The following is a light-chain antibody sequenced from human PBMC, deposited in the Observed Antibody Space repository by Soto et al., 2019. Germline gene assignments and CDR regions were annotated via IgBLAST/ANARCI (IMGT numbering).Light chain of an antibody. V-gene: IGKV1-5*03. CDR3: QQYNTYPLT. Sequence: DIQMTQSPSTLSASVGDRVTITCRASQSISSWLAWYQQKPGKAPKVLMYKASTLESGVPSRFSGSGSGTEFTLTIRSLQPDDFATYYFQQYNTYPLTFGGGTKLEIK. CDR1: QSISSW. CDR2: KAS. J-gene: IGKJ4*01.